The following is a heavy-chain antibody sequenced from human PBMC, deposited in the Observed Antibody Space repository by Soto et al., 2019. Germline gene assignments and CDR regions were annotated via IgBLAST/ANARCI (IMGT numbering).Heavy chain of an antibody. D-gene: IGHD1-1*01. V-gene: IGHV5-51*01. J-gene: IGHJ6*02. CDR3: ARMELERRPIDKGGIYYYYGMDV. Sequence: GESLKIFCKGSGYSFTSYWIGWVRQMPGKGLEWMGIIYPGDSDTRYSPSFQGQVTISADKSISTAYLQWSSLKASDTAMYYCARMELERRPIDKGGIYYYYGMDVWGQGTTVTVSS. CDR2: IYPGDSDT. CDR1: GYSFTSYW.